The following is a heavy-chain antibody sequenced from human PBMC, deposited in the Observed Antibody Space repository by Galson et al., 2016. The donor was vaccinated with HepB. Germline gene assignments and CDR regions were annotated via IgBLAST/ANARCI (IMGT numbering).Heavy chain of an antibody. V-gene: IGHV3-53*01. CDR2: INSGGRT. Sequence: SLRLSCAASGFIVGNNYMSWVRQAPGKGLEWVSLINSGGRTNYADSVKGRFTISREDAKNSFYLQMNSLGAGDTAVYYCARDGGYSGYDAYGLDVWGKGTTVTVSS. D-gene: IGHD5-12*01. CDR1: GFIVGNNY. J-gene: IGHJ6*04. CDR3: ARDGGYSGYDAYGLDV.